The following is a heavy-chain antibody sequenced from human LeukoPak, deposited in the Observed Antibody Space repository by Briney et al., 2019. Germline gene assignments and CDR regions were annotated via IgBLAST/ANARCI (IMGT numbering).Heavy chain of an antibody. CDR1: GGSISSSSYY. CDR2: IYYSGST. D-gene: IGHD3-22*01. V-gene: IGHV4-39*07. J-gene: IGHJ4*02. Sequence: PSETLSLTCTVSGGSISSSSYYWGWIRQPPGKGLEWIGSIYYSGSTYYNPSLKSRVTISVDTSKNQFSLKLRSVTVADTAMYYCATDWVYYYDSSGYLPNWGQGTLVTVSS. CDR3: ATDWVYYYDSSGYLPN.